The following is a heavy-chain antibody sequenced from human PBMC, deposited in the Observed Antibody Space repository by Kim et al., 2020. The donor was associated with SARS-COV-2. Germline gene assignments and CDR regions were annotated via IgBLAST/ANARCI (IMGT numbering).Heavy chain of an antibody. Sequence: GGSLRLSCAASGFTFSSYAMHWVRQAPGKGLEWVAVISYDGSNKYYADSVKGRFTISRDNSKNTLYLQMNSLRAEDTAVYYCARPHYYDSSGYFFGFLD. D-gene: IGHD3-22*01. V-gene: IGHV3-30*04. CDR3: ARPHYYDSSGYFFGFLD. CDR2: ISYDGSNK. CDR1: GFTFSSYA. J-gene: IGHJ4*01.